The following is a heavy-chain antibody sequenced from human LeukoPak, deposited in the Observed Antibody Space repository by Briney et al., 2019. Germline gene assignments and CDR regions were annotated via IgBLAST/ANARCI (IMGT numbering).Heavy chain of an antibody. CDR3: ARDDCTDGSCYTDY. D-gene: IGHD2-2*02. CDR2: IVPQFGTS. Sequence: ASVKVSCKASGGTVTDYGISWVRQAPRQGLEWMGGIVPQFGTSHYAQKFQGRVTITADEATNTLYMELSSLRPEDTGVYYCARDDCTDGSCYTDYWGQGTQVTVSS. J-gene: IGHJ4*02. CDR1: GGTVTDYG. V-gene: IGHV1-69*01.